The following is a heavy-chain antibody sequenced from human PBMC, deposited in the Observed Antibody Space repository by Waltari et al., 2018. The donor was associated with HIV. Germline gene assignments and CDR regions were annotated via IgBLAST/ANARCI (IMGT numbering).Heavy chain of an antibody. CDR2: ISYDGSNK. J-gene: IGHJ4*02. V-gene: IGHV3-30-3*01. D-gene: IGHD5-18*01. CDR3: ARGGYGWLPDGY. Sequence: QVQLVESGGGVVQRGRSLRLSCAASGFTFSSYAIPWVRQAPGKGLEWVAVISYDGSNKYYADSVKGRFTISRDNSKNTLYLQMNSLGAEDTAVYYCARGGYGWLPDGYWGQGTLVTVSS. CDR1: GFTFSSYA.